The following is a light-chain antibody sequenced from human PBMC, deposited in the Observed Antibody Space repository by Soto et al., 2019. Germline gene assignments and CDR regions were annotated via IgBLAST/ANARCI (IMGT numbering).Light chain of an antibody. V-gene: IGLV3-21*02. J-gene: IGLJ1*01. Sequence: SYELTQPPSVSVAPGQTASINCGGNNIGVKSVHWYQQRPGQAPVLVVYDDSQRPSGIPERFSGSNSGNTATLTISRVEAGDEADFYCQVWDSTSDHYVFGGGTKVTVL. CDR2: DDS. CDR3: QVWDSTSDHYV. CDR1: NIGVKS.